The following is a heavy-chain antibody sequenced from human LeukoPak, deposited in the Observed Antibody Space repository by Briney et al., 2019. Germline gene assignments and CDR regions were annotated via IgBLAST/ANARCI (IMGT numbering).Heavy chain of an antibody. J-gene: IGHJ4*02. D-gene: IGHD6-19*01. CDR2: ISWNSGSI. V-gene: IGHV3-9*03. CDR1: GFTFDDYA. Sequence: GGSLRLSCAASGFTFDDYAMHWVRQAPGKGLEWVSGISWNSGSIGYADSVKGRFTISRDNAKNSLYLQMNSLRAEDMALYYCAKDMGYSSGWSKGYYFDYWGQGTLVTVSS. CDR3: AKDMGYSSGWSKGYYFDY.